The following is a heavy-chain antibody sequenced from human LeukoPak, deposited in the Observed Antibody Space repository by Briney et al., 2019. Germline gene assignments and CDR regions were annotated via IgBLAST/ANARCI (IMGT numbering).Heavy chain of an antibody. CDR1: GYSISSGYY. V-gene: IGHV4-38-2*02. CDR3: ARHLWFGEFRFDY. D-gene: IGHD3-10*01. J-gene: IGHJ4*02. CDR2: IYYSGST. Sequence: SETLSLTCTVSGYSISSGYYWGWIRQPPGKGLEWIGSIYYSGSTYYNPSLKSRVTISVDTSKNQFSLKLSSVTAADTAVYYCARHLWFGEFRFDYWGQGTLVTVSS.